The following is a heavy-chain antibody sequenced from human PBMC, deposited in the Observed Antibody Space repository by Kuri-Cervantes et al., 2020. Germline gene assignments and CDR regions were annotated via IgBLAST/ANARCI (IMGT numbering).Heavy chain of an antibody. D-gene: IGHD6-19*01. J-gene: IGHJ4*02. V-gene: IGHV3-30-3*01. CDR2: ISYDGSNK. CDR3: ARGNSSGWFDY. CDR1: GFTFSSYA. Sequence: GESLKISCAASGFTFSSYAMHWVRQAPGKGLEWVAVISYDGSNKYYADSVKGRFTISRDNSKNTLYLQMNSLRAEDTAVYYCARGNSSGWFDYWGQGTLVTVSS.